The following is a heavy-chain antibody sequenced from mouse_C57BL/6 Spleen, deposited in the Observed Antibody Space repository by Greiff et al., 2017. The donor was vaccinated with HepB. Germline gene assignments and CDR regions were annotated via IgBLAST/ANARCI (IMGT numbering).Heavy chain of an antibody. CDR1: GHTFTSSW. Sequence: QQSCKASGHTFTSSWMHWVTQRPGRGLEWLGRIDPNSGGTKYNEKFKSKATLSVDKPSSTAYMQLSSLTSEDSAVYYCAALYYEGAYWGQVTLVTVSA. D-gene: IGHD1-1*02. V-gene: IGHV1-72*01. J-gene: IGHJ3*01. CDR3: AALYYEGAY. CDR2: IDPNSGGT.